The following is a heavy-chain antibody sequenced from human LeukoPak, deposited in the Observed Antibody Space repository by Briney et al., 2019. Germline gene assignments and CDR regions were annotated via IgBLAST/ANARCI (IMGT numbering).Heavy chain of an antibody. CDR2: INHSGST. J-gene: IGHJ4*02. CDR1: GGSFSGYY. D-gene: IGHD2-21*02. Sequence: SETLSLTCAVYGGSFSGYYWSWIRQPPGKGLEWIGEINHSGSTNYNPSLKSRVTISVDTSKNQFSLKLSSVTAADTAVCYCVVTAIWGGFDYWGQGTLVTVSS. CDR3: VVTAIWGGFDY. V-gene: IGHV4-34*01.